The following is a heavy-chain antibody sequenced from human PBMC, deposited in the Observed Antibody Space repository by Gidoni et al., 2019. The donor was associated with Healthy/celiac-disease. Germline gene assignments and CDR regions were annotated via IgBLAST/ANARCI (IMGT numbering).Heavy chain of an antibody. CDR3: ASPGDSGHTYYFDY. CDR1: GLPFSDYY. Sequence: QVQLVESGGGLVKPGGSLRLSCAAYGLPFSDYYMSWIRQAPGKGLGWVSYISSSGSTIYNADSVKGRFTISRDNAKNSLYLQMNSLRAEDTAVYYCASPGDSGHTYYFDYWGQGTLVTVSS. J-gene: IGHJ4*02. D-gene: IGHD5-12*01. CDR2: ISSSGSTI. V-gene: IGHV3-11*01.